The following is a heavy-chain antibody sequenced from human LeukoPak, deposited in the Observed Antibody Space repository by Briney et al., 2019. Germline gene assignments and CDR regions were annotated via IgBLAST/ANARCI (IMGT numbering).Heavy chain of an antibody. J-gene: IGHJ6*03. CDR1: GYTFTSYD. CDR2: MNPNSGNT. Sequence: ASVKVSCKASGYTFTSYDINWVRHATGQGLEWMGWMNPNSGNTGYAQKFQGRVTMTRNNSISTAYMELSSLRSEDTAVYYCGRARRVGVPAASNYYYYMDVWGKGTTVTVSS. V-gene: IGHV1-8*01. D-gene: IGHD2-2*01. CDR3: GRARRVGVPAASNYYYYMDV.